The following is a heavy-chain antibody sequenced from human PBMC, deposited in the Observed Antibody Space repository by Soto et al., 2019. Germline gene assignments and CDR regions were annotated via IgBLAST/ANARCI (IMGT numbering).Heavy chain of an antibody. CDR2: ISGTGGTT. CDR1: GLTFSNYA. V-gene: IGHV3-23*01. J-gene: IGHJ3*02. CDR3: AKDRVLTTVPDRGAFDI. Sequence: EVQLLQSGGGLMQPGGSLRLSCEATGLTFSNYAMSWVRQAPGKGLEWVSGISGTGGTTYYADYVKGRFTISRDNSKNTVSLQMNSLRAEDTALYYCAKDRVLTTVPDRGAFDIWGQGTMVTVSS. D-gene: IGHD4-17*01.